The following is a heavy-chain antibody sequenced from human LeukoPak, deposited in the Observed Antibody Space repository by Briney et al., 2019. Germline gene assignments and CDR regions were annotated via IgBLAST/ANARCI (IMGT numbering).Heavy chain of an antibody. CDR1: GYTFTNYY. D-gene: IGHD4/OR15-4a*01. Sequence: ASVKVSCKASGYTFTNYYMHWVRQAPGQGLEWMGIINPSGGSTNYAQKFQGRVSMTRDTSISTAYMELSRLISDDTAVYYCARGVLTTRGGYSDFWGQGTPVTVSS. CDR3: ARGVLTTRGGYSDF. J-gene: IGHJ4*02. CDR2: INPSGGST. V-gene: IGHV1-46*01.